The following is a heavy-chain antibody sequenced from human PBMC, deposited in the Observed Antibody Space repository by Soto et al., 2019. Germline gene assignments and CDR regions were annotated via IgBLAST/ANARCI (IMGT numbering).Heavy chain of an antibody. D-gene: IGHD5-18*01. V-gene: IGHV3-48*02. CDR3: ARDRGDTYGFDC. CDR1: GLTFTSYN. Sequence: VQLVESGGGLVQPGGSLRLSCAASGLTFTSYNMNWVRQAPGKGLEWVSFISSSSSTIYYADSVKGRFTISRDNAKNSLYLQMNSLRDEDTAVYYCARDRGDTYGFDCWGQGALVTVSS. CDR2: ISSSSSTI. J-gene: IGHJ4*02.